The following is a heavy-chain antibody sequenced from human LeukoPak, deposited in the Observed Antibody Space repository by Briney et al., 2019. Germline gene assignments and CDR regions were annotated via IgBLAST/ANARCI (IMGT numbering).Heavy chain of an antibody. CDR1: GFTFSSYA. V-gene: IGHV3-23*01. Sequence: GGSLRLSCAASGFTFSSYAMSWVRQAPGKGLEWVSAISGSGGSTYYADSVKGRFTISRDNSKNTLYLQMNSLRAEDTAVYYCARDYYDSSGYYYGYYYYGMDVWGQGTTVTVSS. J-gene: IGHJ6*02. CDR3: ARDYYDSSGYYYGYYYYGMDV. D-gene: IGHD3-22*01. CDR2: ISGSGGST.